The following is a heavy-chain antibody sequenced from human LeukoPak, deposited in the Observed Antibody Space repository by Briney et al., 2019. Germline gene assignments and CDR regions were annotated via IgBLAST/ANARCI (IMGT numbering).Heavy chain of an antibody. CDR3: ARGRVSSSTWYSTYYYYFYMDV. V-gene: IGHV4-59*01. CDR1: GGSFSHYY. D-gene: IGHD1-1*01. CDR2: VDHTGST. Sequence: SETLSLTCAVYGGSFSHYYWTWIRQPPGKGLEWIGYVDHTGSTNFNPSLNGRVSISRDTTKNLFSLRLRSVTAADTAVYFCARGRVSSSTWYSTYYYYFYMDVWGEGTTVTVSS. J-gene: IGHJ6*03.